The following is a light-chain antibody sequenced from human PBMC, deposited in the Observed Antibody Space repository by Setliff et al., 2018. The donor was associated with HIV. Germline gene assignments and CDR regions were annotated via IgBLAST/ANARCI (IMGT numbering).Light chain of an antibody. CDR2: DVS. V-gene: IGLV2-14*02. CDR3: SSYAGSSTQV. J-gene: IGLJ1*01. CDR1: SSDVGSYDL. Sequence: QSALAQPASVSGSPGQSITISCTGTSSDVGSYDLVSWYQQHPGKAPKLMIYDVSNRPSGVSNRFSGSKSGNTASLTISGLQAEDEADYYCSSYAGSSTQVLGTGTKVTVL.